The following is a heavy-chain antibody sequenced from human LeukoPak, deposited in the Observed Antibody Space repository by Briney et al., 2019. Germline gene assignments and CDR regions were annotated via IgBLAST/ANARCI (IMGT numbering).Heavy chain of an antibody. Sequence: PSQTLSLTCIVSGGSISSGGYYWSWIRQHPGKGLEWIGYIYYSGSTYYNPSLKSRVTISVDTSKNQFSLKLSSVTAADTAVYYCARDPVAANKNDYYYYGMDVWGQGTTVTVSS. J-gene: IGHJ6*02. CDR3: ARDPVAANKNDYYYYGMDV. D-gene: IGHD2-15*01. CDR2: IYYSGST. CDR1: GGSISSGGYY. V-gene: IGHV4-31*03.